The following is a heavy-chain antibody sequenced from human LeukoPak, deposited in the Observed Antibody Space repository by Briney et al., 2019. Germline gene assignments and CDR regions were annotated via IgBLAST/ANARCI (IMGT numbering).Heavy chain of an antibody. V-gene: IGHV3-23*01. D-gene: IGHD6-6*01. Sequence: PGGSLRLSCAASGFTFSSYAMSWVRQAPGKGLEWVSAISGSGGSTYYADSVKGRFTISRDNSKNTLYLQMNRLRAEDTAVYYCAKDRLAARQYYYYGMDVWGQGTTVTVSS. J-gene: IGHJ6*02. CDR3: AKDRLAARQYYYYGMDV. CDR1: GFTFSSYA. CDR2: ISGSGGST.